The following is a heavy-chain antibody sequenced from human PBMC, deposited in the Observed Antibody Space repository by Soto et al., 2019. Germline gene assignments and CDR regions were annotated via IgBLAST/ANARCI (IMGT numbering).Heavy chain of an antibody. D-gene: IGHD4-17*01. CDR2: IYWDDNK. CDR1: GFSLTTSGVD. J-gene: IGHJ1*01. Sequence: QITLKESGPTLVKPTQTLTLTCTFSGFSLTTSGVDVGWIRQPPGKALEWLALIYWDDNKRYSPSLKSRLTITTDTSKNQVVLTMTNMDPVDTATDDGAVMTTVTEYFQYWGQRTLVTVS. V-gene: IGHV2-5*02. CDR3: AVMTTVTEYFQY.